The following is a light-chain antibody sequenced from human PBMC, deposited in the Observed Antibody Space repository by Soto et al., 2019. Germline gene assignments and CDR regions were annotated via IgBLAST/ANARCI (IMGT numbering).Light chain of an antibody. CDR1: QSVSSSY. J-gene: IGKJ3*01. CDR3: QQYGSSLFS. Sequence: EIVLTQSPATLSLSPGERATLSCRASQSVSSSYLAWYQQKPGQAPRLLIYGASSRDTGIPDRFSGSGSGTDFTLSVRRLEPEDFAVYYCQQYGSSLFSFGPGTKVYIK. CDR2: GAS. V-gene: IGKV3-20*01.